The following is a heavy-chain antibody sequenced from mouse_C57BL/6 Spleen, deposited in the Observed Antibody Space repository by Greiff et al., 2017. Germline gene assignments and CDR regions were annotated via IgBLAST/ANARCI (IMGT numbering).Heavy chain of an antibody. D-gene: IGHD2-4*01. CDR1: GFSLTSYG. CDR2: IWSGGST. J-gene: IGHJ3*01. V-gene: IGHV2-2*01. Sequence: VMLVESGPGLVQPSQSLSITCTVSGFSLTSYGVHWVRQSPGKGLEWLGVIWSGGSTDYNAAFISRLSISKDNSKSQVFFRMNSLQADDTAIYYCASLCDYDGGFAYWGQGTLVTVSA. CDR3: ASLCDYDGGFAY.